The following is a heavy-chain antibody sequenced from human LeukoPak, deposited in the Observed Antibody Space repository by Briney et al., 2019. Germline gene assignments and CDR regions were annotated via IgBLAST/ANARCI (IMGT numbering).Heavy chain of an antibody. CDR2: INPHSGGT. D-gene: IGHD4-23*01. Sequence: GASVKVSCKASGYTFTGYYMHWVRQAPGQGLEGMGWINPHSGGTNYAQKFQDRVTMTRDTSISTAYMELSRLRSDDTAVYYCAREDMYGGNVMGYWGQGTLVTVSS. CDR1: GYTFTGYY. V-gene: IGHV1-2*02. CDR3: AREDMYGGNVMGY. J-gene: IGHJ4*02.